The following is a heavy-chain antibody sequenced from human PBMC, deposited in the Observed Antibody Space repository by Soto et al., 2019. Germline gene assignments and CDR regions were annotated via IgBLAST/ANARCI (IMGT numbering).Heavy chain of an antibody. CDR2: ISATGGSY. D-gene: IGHD5-18*01. CDR3: AKDRGYSYGYGFDY. J-gene: IGHJ4*02. CDR1: GFTFTSYA. V-gene: IGHV3-23*01. Sequence: EVQLLESGGGLVQPGGSLRLSCAASGFTFTSYATAWVRQVPGKGLEWVSTISATGGSYYYAGSVKGRFTITRDNSKSTVYLQMNSLRDEATALYYCAKDRGYSYGYGFDYWGKGTLVTVSS.